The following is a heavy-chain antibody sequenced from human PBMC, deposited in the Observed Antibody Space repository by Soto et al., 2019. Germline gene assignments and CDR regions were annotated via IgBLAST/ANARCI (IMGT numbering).Heavy chain of an antibody. Sequence: PGESLNTSCQGPGYSFTSHWIGWVRQMPGKGLEWMGIIDLGDSDTRYSPSSQGQVTISADKSISTAYLQWSSLKASDTAMYYCATWGSQSPLRDYGMDVWGQGTTVTVSS. V-gene: IGHV5-51*01. J-gene: IGHJ6*02. CDR2: IDLGDSDT. CDR1: GYSFTSHW. CDR3: ATWGSQSPLRDYGMDV. D-gene: IGHD7-27*01.